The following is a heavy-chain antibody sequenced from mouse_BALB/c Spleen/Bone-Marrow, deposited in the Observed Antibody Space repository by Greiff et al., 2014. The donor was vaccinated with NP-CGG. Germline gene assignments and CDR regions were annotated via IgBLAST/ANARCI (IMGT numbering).Heavy chain of an antibody. V-gene: IGHV14-3*02. Sequence: VQLQQPGAELVKPGASVKLSCTASGLNIKDTYMHWVKQRPEQGLEWIGRIDPANGNTKYDPKFQGKATITADTSSNTAYLQLSSLTSEDTAVYYCAAYYYGSSQFAYWGQGTLVTVSA. CDR2: IDPANGNT. D-gene: IGHD1-1*01. CDR3: AAYYYGSSQFAY. CDR1: GLNIKDTY. J-gene: IGHJ3*01.